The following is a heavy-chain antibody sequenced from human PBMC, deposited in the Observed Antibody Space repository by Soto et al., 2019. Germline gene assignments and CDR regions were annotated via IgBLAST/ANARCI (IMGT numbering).Heavy chain of an antibody. Sequence: PSETLSLTCAVSGASFSPNYWAWIRQPPGKGLEWIGYIYYGGTTTYNPSLRSRVAISLETSKSQFSLRLSSVTASDTAVYYCARREIEGPIDCWGQGTLVTVSS. J-gene: IGHJ4*02. V-gene: IGHV4-59*08. D-gene: IGHD1-26*01. CDR3: ARREIEGPIDC. CDR1: GASFSPNY. CDR2: IYYGGTT.